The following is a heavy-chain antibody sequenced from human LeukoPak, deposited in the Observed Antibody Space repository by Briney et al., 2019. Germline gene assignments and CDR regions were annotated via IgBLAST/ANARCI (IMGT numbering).Heavy chain of an antibody. CDR2: ISSSGSYI. CDR1: GFTFSTFN. CDR3: ASAQLRLGELADY. D-gene: IGHD3-16*01. V-gene: IGHV3-21*01. Sequence: WGSLRLSCAASGFTFSTFNMHSVRQAPGKGLEWVSSISSSGSYIYYVDSVKGRFTISRDNAKTSLFLQMTSLISEDTAVYLCASAQLRLGELADYWGQGTLVTVSS. J-gene: IGHJ4*02.